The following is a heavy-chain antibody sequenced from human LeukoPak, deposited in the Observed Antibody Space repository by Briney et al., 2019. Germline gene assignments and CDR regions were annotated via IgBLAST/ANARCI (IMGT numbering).Heavy chain of an antibody. CDR1: GYTFTRYY. J-gene: IGHJ4*02. V-gene: IGHV1-46*01. Sequence: ASVRVSCKASGYTFTRYYMYLVRQAPGHGLEWMGIINPSGGSTRYAQKVQGRVTMTRDTYTTTAYMEMSRLRSEDTAVFYCARGAGDSSGYYSDYWGQGTLVTVSS. CDR2: INPSGGST. CDR3: ARGAGDSSGYYSDY. D-gene: IGHD3-22*01.